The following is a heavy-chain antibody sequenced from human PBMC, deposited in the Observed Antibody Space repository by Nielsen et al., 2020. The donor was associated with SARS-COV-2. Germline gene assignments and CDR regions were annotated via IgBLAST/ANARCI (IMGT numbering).Heavy chain of an antibody. CDR3: ARDKWNSGSPRSFDY. D-gene: IGHD1-26*01. V-gene: IGHV1-18*01. Sequence: ASVKVSCKASGYTFINHDISWVRQAPGQGLEWMGWISAYNGNTNYAQKVQGRVTMTTDTSTSTAYMELRSLRSDDTAVYYCARDKWNSGSPRSFDYWGQGTLVTVSS. CDR1: GYTFINHD. J-gene: IGHJ4*02. CDR2: ISAYNGNT.